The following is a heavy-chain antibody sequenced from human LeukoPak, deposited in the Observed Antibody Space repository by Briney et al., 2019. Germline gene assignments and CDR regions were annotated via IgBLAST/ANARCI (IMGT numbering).Heavy chain of an antibody. D-gene: IGHD2-8*01. CDR3: AKDGQSFNSMYDYFDS. V-gene: IGHV3-23*01. J-gene: IGHJ4*02. CDR2: IGGGDT. CDR1: GFTFRNFA. Sequence: PGGSLRLSCSASGFTFRNFAISWVRQAPGKGLEWVSSIGGGDTHYAVSVKGRFTISRDDSRSTVDLQMSSLRAEDTAVYYCAKDGQSFNSMYDYFDSWGQGTLVTVSS.